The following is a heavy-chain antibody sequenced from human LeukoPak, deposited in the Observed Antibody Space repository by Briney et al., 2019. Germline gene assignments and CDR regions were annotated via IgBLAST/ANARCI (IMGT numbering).Heavy chain of an antibody. Sequence: GRSLRLSCAASGFTFSSYGVHWVRQAPGKGLEWVSAISGSGGSTYYADSVKGRFTISRDNSKNTLYLQMNSLRAEDTAVYYCAKLPLQDYRGNWFDPWGQGTLVTVSS. D-gene: IGHD4-11*01. V-gene: IGHV3-23*01. CDR1: GFTFSSYG. CDR3: AKLPLQDYRGNWFDP. J-gene: IGHJ5*02. CDR2: ISGSGGST.